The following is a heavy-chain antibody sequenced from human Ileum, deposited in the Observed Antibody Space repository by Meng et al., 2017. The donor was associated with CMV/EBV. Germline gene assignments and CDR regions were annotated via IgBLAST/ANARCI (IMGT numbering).Heavy chain of an antibody. CDR2: MNSKSGNT. J-gene: IGHJ5*02. CDR3: MRGAGEGGRDWFDP. CDR1: GFTFINHD. V-gene: IGHV1-8*01. D-gene: IGHD1-14*01. Sequence: GGSLRLSCAASGFTFINHDINWVRQAAGQGLEWMGWMNSKSGNTGYAQKFQGRVTMTRDTSVSTAYMELSSLRFEDTAIYYCMRGAGEGGRDWFDPWGQGTLVTVSS.